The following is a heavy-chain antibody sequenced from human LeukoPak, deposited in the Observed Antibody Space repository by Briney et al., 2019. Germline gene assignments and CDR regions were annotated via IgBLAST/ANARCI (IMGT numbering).Heavy chain of an antibody. Sequence: ASLKVSCMASGYIFTQHAMNWVRQAPGQGLEWMGWINNNTGNPTYAEGFTGRFVFSLDTSVRTAYLQISSLKAEDTGVYFSARGCGNGRASDYWGQGTLVTVSS. CDR2: INNNTGNP. D-gene: IGHD1-26*01. V-gene: IGHV7-4-1*02. J-gene: IGHJ4*02. CDR3: ARGCGNGRASDY. CDR1: GYIFTQHA.